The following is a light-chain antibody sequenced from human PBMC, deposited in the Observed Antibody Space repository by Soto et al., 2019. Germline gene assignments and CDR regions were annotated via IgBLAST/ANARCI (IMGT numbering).Light chain of an antibody. CDR1: QNMNNY. V-gene: IGKV1-33*01. CDR2: DAS. Sequence: DIQMTQSPSSLSASVGDRVTITFQASQNMNNYLNWYQQKPGRAPKLLIYDASNLEAGVPSRFRGSGSGTDFTFTISRLQPEDIATYYCQQYENLPTFGQGTRLQI. J-gene: IGKJ5*01. CDR3: QQYENLPT.